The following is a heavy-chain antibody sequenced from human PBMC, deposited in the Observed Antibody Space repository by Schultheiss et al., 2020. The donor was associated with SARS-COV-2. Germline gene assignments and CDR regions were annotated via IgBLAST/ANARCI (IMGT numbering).Heavy chain of an antibody. CDR2: IHNSGNM. CDR3: ARAVIVIPRNFFYYGMDV. V-gene: IGHV4-59*01. D-gene: IGHD2/OR15-2a*01. Sequence: SQTLSLTCSVSGVSSSSYYWTWIRQPPGKGLEWIGYIHNSGNMKYNTSLQSRVTLSMDTSKNLLSLRLRSVTAADTAVYFCARAVIVIPRNFFYYGMDVWGQGTPVTVSS. CDR1: GVSSSSYY. J-gene: IGHJ6*02.